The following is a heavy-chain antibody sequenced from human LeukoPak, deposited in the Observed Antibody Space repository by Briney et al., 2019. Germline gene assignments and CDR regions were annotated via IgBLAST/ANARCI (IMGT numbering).Heavy chain of an antibody. Sequence: SETLSLTCTVSDASIRSHYWSWIRQPPGKGLEWIGYIFYSGTTYYNPSLKSRVTISADTSKNQISLRLSAVTAADTAMYYCARDLMDGGFDYWGQGTLVTVPS. V-gene: IGHV4-59*11. CDR2: IFYSGTT. CDR3: ARDLMDGGFDY. D-gene: IGHD2-8*01. J-gene: IGHJ4*02. CDR1: DASIRSHY.